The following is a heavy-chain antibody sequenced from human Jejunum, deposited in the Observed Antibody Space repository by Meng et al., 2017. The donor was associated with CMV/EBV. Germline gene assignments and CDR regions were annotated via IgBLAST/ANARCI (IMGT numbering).Heavy chain of an antibody. V-gene: IGHV4-30-4*07. CDR3: VRDHGSSSWFFY. CDR1: GGSIGSGDYY. D-gene: IGHD6-13*01. CDR2: IFDSGSA. J-gene: IGHJ4*02. Sequence: QVLLQESGQGLVKPSQTLSLTCSVSGGSIGSGDYYWSWIRQPPGKSLEWIGTIFDSGSAFYNPSLQSRVSVSIDMSRNQLSLSLSSVTAADTAVYYCVRDHGSSSWFFYWGQGTLVTVSS.